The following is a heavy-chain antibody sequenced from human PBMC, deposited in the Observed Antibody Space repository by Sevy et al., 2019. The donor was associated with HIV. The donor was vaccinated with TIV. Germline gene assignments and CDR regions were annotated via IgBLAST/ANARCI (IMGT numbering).Heavy chain of an antibody. D-gene: IGHD6-13*01. CDR3: ATHAGIAAAGRVFDY. CDR1: GFTFSDHY. V-gene: IGHV3-72*01. Sequence: GGSLRLSCAASGFTFSDHYMEWVRQAPGKGLEWVGRIRNKADSYTTEYAACVKGRFTISRDDFKNSLYLLMNSLKTEDTAAYYCATHAGIAAAGRVFDYWGQGTLVTVSS. J-gene: IGHJ4*02. CDR2: IRNKADSYTT.